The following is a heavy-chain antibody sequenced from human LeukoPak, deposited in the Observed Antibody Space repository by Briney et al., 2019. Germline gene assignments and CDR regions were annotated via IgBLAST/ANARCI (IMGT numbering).Heavy chain of an antibody. J-gene: IGHJ6*03. Sequence: ASVKVSCKASGYTFTGYYMHWVRQAPGQGLEWMGWINPNSGGTNYAQKFQGRVTMTRDTSISTAYMELSRLRSDDTAVYYCARSSSSIEYYYYYMDVWGKGTTVTVSS. V-gene: IGHV1-2*02. D-gene: IGHD6-6*01. CDR3: ARSSSSIEYYYYYMDV. CDR1: GYTFTGYY. CDR2: INPNSGGT.